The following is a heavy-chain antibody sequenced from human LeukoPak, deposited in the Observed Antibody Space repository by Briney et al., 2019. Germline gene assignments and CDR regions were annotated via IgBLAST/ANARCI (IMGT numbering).Heavy chain of an antibody. V-gene: IGHV5-51*01. CDR3: ARTYCSTISCFGLYYYYGVDV. J-gene: IGHJ6*02. Sequence: GESLKISCKGSGYSFTNYWIGWVRQMPGKGLEWMGMIYPGDSDTRYSPSFQGQVTISADKSISTAYLQWSSLKASDTAMYYCARTYCSTISCFGLYYYYGVDVWGQGTTVTVSS. CDR1: GYSFTNYW. CDR2: IYPGDSDT. D-gene: IGHD2-2*01.